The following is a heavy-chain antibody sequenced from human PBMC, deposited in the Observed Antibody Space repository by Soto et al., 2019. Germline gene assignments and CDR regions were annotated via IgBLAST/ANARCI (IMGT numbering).Heavy chain of an antibody. J-gene: IGHJ6*02. CDR3: ARVSGYDFWSGYYPELYYYGMDV. CDR2: ISAYNGNT. CDR1: GYTFTSYG. V-gene: IGHV1-18*01. Sequence: GASVKVSCKASGYTFTSYGISWVRQAPGQGLEWMGWISAYNGNTNYAQKLQGRVTMTTDTSTSTAYMELRSLRSDDTAVYYCARVSGYDFWSGYYPELYYYGMDVWGQGTTVTVSS. D-gene: IGHD3-3*01.